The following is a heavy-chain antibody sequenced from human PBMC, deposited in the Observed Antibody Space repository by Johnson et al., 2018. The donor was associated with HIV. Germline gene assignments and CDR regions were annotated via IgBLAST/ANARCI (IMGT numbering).Heavy chain of an antibody. CDR2: ISYDGSNQ. J-gene: IGHJ3*02. D-gene: IGHD6-13*01. CDR1: GFTFSSYA. Sequence: QVQLVESGGGVVQPGRSLRLSCAASGFTFSSYAMHWVRQAPGTGLEWVAVISYDGSNQYYADSVKSRFTISRDNAKNSLYLQMNRLRAEDTAVYYCARERLRAGAFDIWGQGTMVTVSS. V-gene: IGHV3-30-3*01. CDR3: ARERLRAGAFDI.